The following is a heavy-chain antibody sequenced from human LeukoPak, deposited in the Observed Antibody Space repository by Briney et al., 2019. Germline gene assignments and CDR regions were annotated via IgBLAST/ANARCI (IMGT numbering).Heavy chain of an antibody. CDR1: GFTFSSYA. Sequence: SGGSLRLSCAASGFTFSSYAMSWVRQAPGKGLEWVSAISGSGGGTYYADSVKGRFTISRDNSKNTLYLQMNSLRAEDTAVYYCAKVRVGGYSYGYHYYYGMDVWGQGTTVTVSS. D-gene: IGHD5-18*01. CDR3: AKVRVGGYSYGYHYYYGMDV. J-gene: IGHJ6*02. V-gene: IGHV3-23*01. CDR2: ISGSGGGT.